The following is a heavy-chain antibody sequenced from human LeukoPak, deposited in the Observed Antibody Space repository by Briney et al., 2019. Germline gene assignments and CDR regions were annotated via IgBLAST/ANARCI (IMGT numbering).Heavy chain of an antibody. CDR1: GFTFSDYR. V-gene: IGHV3-21*01. Sequence: GGSLRISCAASGFTFSDYRMNWVRQAPGKGLEWVSVIGRSDTYIYYADSVKGRFTIPRDNAKNSLYLQMNSLRAEDTAVYYCARDKPSGSYAGFDYWGQGTLVTVSS. J-gene: IGHJ4*02. CDR2: IGRSDTYI. D-gene: IGHD1-26*01. CDR3: ARDKPSGSYAGFDY.